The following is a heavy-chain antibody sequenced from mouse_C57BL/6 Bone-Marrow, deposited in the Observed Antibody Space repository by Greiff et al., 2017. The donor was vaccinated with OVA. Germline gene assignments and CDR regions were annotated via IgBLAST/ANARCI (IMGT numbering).Heavy chain of an antibody. D-gene: IGHD1-1*01. J-gene: IGHJ4*01. CDR3: AKNRNGRAGPYAMDY. CDR1: GFSLTSYG. Sequence: QVQLQQSGPGLVQPSQSLSITCTVSGFSLTSYGVHWVRQSPGKGLEWLGVIWRGGSTDYNAAFMSRLSITKDNSKSQVFFKMNSLQADDSAIYYCAKNRNGRAGPYAMDYWGQGTSVTVSS. CDR2: IWRGGST. V-gene: IGHV2-5*01.